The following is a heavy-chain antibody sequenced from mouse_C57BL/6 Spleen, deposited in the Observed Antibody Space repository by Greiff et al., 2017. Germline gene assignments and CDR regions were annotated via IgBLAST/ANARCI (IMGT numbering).Heavy chain of an antibody. CDR2: ISSGGDYI. CDR3: TRAGSSYDYAMDY. D-gene: IGHD1-1*01. Sequence: EVQGVESGEGLVKPGGSLKLSCAASGFTFSSYAMSWVRQTPEKRLEWVAYISSGGDYIYYADTVKGRFTISRDNARNTLYLQMSSLKSEDTDMYYCTRAGSSYDYAMDYWGQGTSVTVSS. J-gene: IGHJ4*01. CDR1: GFTFSSYA. V-gene: IGHV5-9-1*02.